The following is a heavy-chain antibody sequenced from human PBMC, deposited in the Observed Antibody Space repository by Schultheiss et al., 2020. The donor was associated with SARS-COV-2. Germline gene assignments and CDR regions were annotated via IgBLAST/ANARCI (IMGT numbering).Heavy chain of an antibody. Sequence: GESLKISCAASGFTFSSYWMSWVRQAPGKGLEWVSYISSSSSYTNYADSVKGRFTISRDNSKNSLYLQMNSLRAEDTAVYYCARDLYVNSGYDSWGQGTLVTVSS. CDR1: GFTFSSYW. J-gene: IGHJ5*02. V-gene: IGHV3-21*05. CDR2: ISSSSSYT. D-gene: IGHD5-12*01. CDR3: ARDLYVNSGYDS.